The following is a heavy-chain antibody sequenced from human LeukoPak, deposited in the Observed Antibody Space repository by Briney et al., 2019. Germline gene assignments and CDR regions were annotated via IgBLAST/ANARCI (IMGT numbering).Heavy chain of an antibody. V-gene: IGHV4-59*01. CDR1: GGSLSTYY. Sequence: PSETLSLTCTVSGGSLSTYYWSWIRQPPGKGLEWIGYIYYSGSTNYNPPLKSRVTISVDTSKNQFSLKLSSVTAADTAVYYCARGGSYFGYWGQGTLVTVSS. D-gene: IGHD1-26*01. CDR2: IYYSGST. CDR3: ARGGSYFGY. J-gene: IGHJ4*02.